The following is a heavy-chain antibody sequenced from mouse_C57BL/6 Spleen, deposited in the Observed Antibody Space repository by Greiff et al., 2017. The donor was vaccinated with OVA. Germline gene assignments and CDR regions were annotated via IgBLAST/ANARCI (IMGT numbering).Heavy chain of an antibody. J-gene: IGHJ3*01. CDR1: GYSITSGYD. CDR2: ISYSGST. Sequence: EVKVEESGPGMVKPSQSLSLTCTVTGYSITSGYDWHWIRHFPGNKLEWMGYISYSGSTNYNPSLKSRISITHDTSKNHFFLKLNSVTTEDTATYYCARGSPYYYGSPSWFAYWGQGTLVTVSA. V-gene: IGHV3-1*01. D-gene: IGHD1-1*01. CDR3: ARGSPYYYGSPSWFAY.